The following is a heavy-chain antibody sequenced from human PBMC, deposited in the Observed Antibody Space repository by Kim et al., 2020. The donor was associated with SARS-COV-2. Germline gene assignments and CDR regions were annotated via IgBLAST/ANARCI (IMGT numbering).Heavy chain of an antibody. V-gene: IGHV4-34*01. CDR3: ARYNWNYYRDY. CDR2: INHSGST. D-gene: IGHD1-7*01. J-gene: IGHJ4*02. Sequence: SETLSLTCAVYGGSFSGYYWSWIRQPPGKGLEWIGEINHSGSTNYNPSLKSRVTISLDTSKNQFSLKLSSVTAADTAVYYCARYNWNYYRDYWGQGTLVTVSS. CDR1: GGSFSGYY.